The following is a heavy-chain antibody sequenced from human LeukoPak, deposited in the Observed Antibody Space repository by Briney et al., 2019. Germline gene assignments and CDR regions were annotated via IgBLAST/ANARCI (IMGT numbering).Heavy chain of an antibody. Sequence: GGSLRLSCAASGFTFSSYWMHWVRQAPGKGLVWVLRINSDGSSTSYADSVKGRFTISRDNAKNTLYLQMNSLRAEDTAVYYCGRDFWSGYQGGYDYWGQGTLVTVSS. V-gene: IGHV3-74*01. CDR3: GRDFWSGYQGGYDY. CDR1: GFTFSSYW. CDR2: INSDGSST. J-gene: IGHJ4*02. D-gene: IGHD3-3*01.